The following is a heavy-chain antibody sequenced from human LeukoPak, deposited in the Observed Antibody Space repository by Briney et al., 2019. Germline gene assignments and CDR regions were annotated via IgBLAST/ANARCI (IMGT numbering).Heavy chain of an antibody. CDR3: ARASTIFGVVKFFDY. CDR2: INPNSGGT. D-gene: IGHD3-3*01. CDR1: GYTFTGYY. V-gene: IGHV1-2*02. Sequence: GASVKVSCKASGYTFTGYYMHWVRQAPGQGLEWMGWINPNSGGTNYAQKFQGRVTMTRDTSISTAYMELSRLRSDDTAVYYCARASTIFGVVKFFDYWGQGTLVTVSS. J-gene: IGHJ4*02.